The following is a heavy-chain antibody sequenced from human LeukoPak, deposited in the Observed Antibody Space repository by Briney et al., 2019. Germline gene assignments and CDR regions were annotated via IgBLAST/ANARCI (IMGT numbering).Heavy chain of an antibody. D-gene: IGHD2-2*02. Sequence: PGGSLRLSCAASGFTFSSYSMNWVRQAPGKGLEWVSSISSSSSYIYYADSVKGRFTISRDNAKNSLYLQMNSLRAEDTAVYYCARDLELYCSSTSCYSPSDYWGQGTLVTVSS. J-gene: IGHJ4*02. CDR2: ISSSSSYI. CDR3: ARDLELYCSSTSCYSPSDY. V-gene: IGHV3-21*01. CDR1: GFTFSSYS.